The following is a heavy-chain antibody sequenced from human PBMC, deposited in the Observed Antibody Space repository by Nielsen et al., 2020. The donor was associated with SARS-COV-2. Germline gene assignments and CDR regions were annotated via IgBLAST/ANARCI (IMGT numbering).Heavy chain of an antibody. V-gene: IGHV3-66*01. Sequence: GSLRLSCAVFGGSVNTHAWWSWVRQAPGKGLEWVSVIYTDGDTYYADSVKGRFTISRDNSKNTLYLQMNTLRAEDTAVYYCARDSNWKFDYWGQGTLVTVSS. D-gene: IGHD1-20*01. CDR1: GGSVNTHAW. CDR3: ARDSNWKFDY. CDR2: IYTDGDT. J-gene: IGHJ4*02.